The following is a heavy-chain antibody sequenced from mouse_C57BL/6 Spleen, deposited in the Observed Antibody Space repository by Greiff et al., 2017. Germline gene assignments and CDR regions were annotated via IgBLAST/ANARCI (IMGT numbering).Heavy chain of an antibody. D-gene: IGHD2-3*01. CDR3: ARYDGNYVRYFDY. Sequence: QVQLQQPGTDLVKPGASVKLSCKASGYTFTSYWMHWVKQRPGRGLVWIGNINPSNGGTNYNEKFKSKATLTVDKSSSTAYMQLSSLTSEDSAVYYCARYDGNYVRYFDYWGQGTTLTVSS. J-gene: IGHJ2*01. V-gene: IGHV1-53*01. CDR1: GYTFTSYW. CDR2: INPSNGGT.